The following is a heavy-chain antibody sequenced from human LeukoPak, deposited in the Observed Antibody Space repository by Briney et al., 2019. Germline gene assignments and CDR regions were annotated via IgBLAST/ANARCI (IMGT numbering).Heavy chain of an antibody. D-gene: IGHD3-22*01. CDR2: ISYDGSNK. J-gene: IGHJ4*02. Sequence: PGGSLRLSCAASGFTFSSYGMHWVRQAPGKGLEWVAVISYDGSNKYYADSVKGRSTISRDNSKNTLFLQMNSLRAEDTAVYYCAKARTYYYDSSRYYFDYWGQGTLVTVSS. CDR3: AKARTYYYDSSRYYFDY. CDR1: GFTFSSYG. V-gene: IGHV3-30*18.